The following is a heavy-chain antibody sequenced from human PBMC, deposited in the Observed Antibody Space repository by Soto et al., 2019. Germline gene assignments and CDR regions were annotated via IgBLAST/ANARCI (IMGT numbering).Heavy chain of an antibody. CDR1: GYTFTSYG. CDR3: AKFRSYYYYYGMDV. V-gene: IGHV1-3*01. Sequence: ASVKVSCKASGYTFTSYGISWVRQAPGQGLEWMGWINAGNGNTKYSQKFQGRVTITRDTSASTAYMELSSLRSEDTAVYYCAKFRSYYYYYGMDVWGQGTTVTVSS. J-gene: IGHJ6*02. CDR2: INAGNGNT.